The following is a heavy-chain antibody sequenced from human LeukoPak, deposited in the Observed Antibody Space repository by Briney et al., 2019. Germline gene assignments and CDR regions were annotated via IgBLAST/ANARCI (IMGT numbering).Heavy chain of an antibody. CDR3: ARGQETYYYDSSGYYYPD. CDR2: INGDGSTT. CDR1: GFTFSTYW. Sequence: PGGSLRLSCAASGFTFSTYWMHWVRQGPGKGLVWVSRINGDGSTTHYADSVKGRFTISRDNAKNTLYLQMNSLRAEDTALYYCARGQETYYYDSSGYYYPDWGQGTLVTVSS. V-gene: IGHV3-74*01. D-gene: IGHD3-22*01. J-gene: IGHJ4*02.